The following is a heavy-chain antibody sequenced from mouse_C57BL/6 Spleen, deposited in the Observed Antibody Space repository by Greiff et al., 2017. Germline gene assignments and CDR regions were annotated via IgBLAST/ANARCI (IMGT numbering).Heavy chain of an antibody. D-gene: IGHD2-4*01. Sequence: QVQLQQSGPELVKPGASVKISCKASGYAFSSSWMNWVKQRPGKGLEWIGRIYPGDGDPNYNGKFKGKATLTADKSSSTAYMQLSSLTSEDSAVYFWARNRYDYECYWGQGTTLTVSS. V-gene: IGHV1-82*01. CDR3: ARNRYDYECY. CDR1: GYAFSSSW. J-gene: IGHJ2*01. CDR2: IYPGDGDP.